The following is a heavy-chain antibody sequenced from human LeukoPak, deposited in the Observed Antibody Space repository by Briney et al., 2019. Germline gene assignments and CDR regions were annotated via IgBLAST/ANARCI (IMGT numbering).Heavy chain of an antibody. D-gene: IGHD3-22*01. CDR2: ISGSGGST. Sequence: GGSLRLSCAASGFTFSSYAMSWVRQAPGKGLEWVSAISGSGGSTYYADSVKGRFTIPRDNFKNTLYLQMNSLRAEDTAVYYCAKFKKEDYYDSSGYYGPANWGQGTLVTVSS. J-gene: IGHJ4*02. CDR3: AKFKKEDYYDSSGYYGPAN. CDR1: GFTFSSYA. V-gene: IGHV3-23*01.